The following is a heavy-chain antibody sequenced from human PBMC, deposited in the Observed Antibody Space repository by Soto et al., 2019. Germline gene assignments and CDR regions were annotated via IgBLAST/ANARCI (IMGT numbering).Heavy chain of an antibody. J-gene: IGHJ6*02. CDR3: AKAGYGGEVPPPFYNYGMDV. CDR2: ISGSGSGT. Sequence: EVQLLESGGGLVQPGGSLRLSCAASGFTCSSYAMSWVRQAPGKGPEWVSGISGSGSGTYYAYSVKGRFTISRDNSKNTLYLQKKSLGVEDSAINHSAKAGYGGEVPPPFYNYGMDVWGQGTTVTVSS. D-gene: IGHD2-15*01. CDR1: GFTCSSYA. V-gene: IGHV3-23*01.